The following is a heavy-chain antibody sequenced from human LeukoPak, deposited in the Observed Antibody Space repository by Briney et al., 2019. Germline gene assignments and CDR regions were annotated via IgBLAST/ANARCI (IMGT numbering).Heavy chain of an antibody. CDR1: GGSISSGSYY. J-gene: IGHJ6*03. V-gene: IGHV4-61*02. Sequence: PSETLSLTCTVSGGSISSGSYYWSWIRQPAGKGLEWIGRIYSSGSTNYNPSLKSRVTMSVDTSKNQFSLKLSSVTAADTAVYYCARDAGGYYYDSSGPGRVYYYYMDVWGKGTTVTISS. CDR3: ARDAGGYYYDSSGPGRVYYYYMDV. D-gene: IGHD3-22*01. CDR2: IYSSGST.